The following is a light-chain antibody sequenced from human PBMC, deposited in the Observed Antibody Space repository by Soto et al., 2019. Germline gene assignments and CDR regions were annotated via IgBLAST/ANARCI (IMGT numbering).Light chain of an antibody. Sequence: QSALTQPPSASGTPGQRVTISCSGSSSNIGSNYVYWYHQLPGTAPKLLIYRNNQRPSGVPDRFSGSTSGTSASLAISGLRSEDEAVYYCAAWDDSLSGVVFGGGTKLTVL. CDR3: AAWDDSLSGVV. CDR1: SSNIGSNY. V-gene: IGLV1-47*01. CDR2: RNN. J-gene: IGLJ2*01.